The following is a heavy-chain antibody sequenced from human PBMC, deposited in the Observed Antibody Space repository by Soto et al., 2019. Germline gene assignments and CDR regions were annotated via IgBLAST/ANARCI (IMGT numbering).Heavy chain of an antibody. CDR1: GGTFSSYA. V-gene: IGHV1-69*06. J-gene: IGHJ3*02. CDR2: IIPIFGTA. Sequence: ASVKVSCKASGGTFSSYAISWVRQAPGQGLEWMGGIIPIFGTANYAQKFQGRVTITADKSTSTAYMELSSLRSEDTAVYYCARDPPGAVTMGDFDIWGHGTMGTVSS. D-gene: IGHD4-17*01. CDR3: ARDPPGAVTMGDFDI.